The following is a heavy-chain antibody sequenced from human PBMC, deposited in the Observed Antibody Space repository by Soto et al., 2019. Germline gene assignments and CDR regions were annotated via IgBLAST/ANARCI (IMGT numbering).Heavy chain of an antibody. D-gene: IGHD1-26*01. CDR2: IIPIFGTA. J-gene: IGHJ6*02. V-gene: IGHV1-69*01. Sequence: QVQLVQSGAEVKKPGSSVKVSCKASGGTFSSYAISWVRQAPGQGLEWMGGIIPIFGTANYAQKFQGRVTITADESTSTAYMELSSLRSEDTAVYYCAKVAGGSRYYYYYGMDVWGQGTTVTVSS. CDR3: AKVAGGSRYYYYYGMDV. CDR1: GGTFSSYA.